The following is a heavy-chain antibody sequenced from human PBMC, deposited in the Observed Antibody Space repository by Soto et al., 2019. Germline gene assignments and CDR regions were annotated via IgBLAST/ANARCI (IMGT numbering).Heavy chain of an antibody. CDR1: GFTFSDYT. CDR2: ILSDHKT. Sequence: EVQLLESGGGLVQPGGSLTLSCAASGFTFSDYTMSWVRQDPGKVLECISVILSDHKTYYAGSVRGRFTISRDNSKNTLYLEMNSLRAEDTAVYYCARRTEGYFGYWGQGALVTVSS. CDR3: ARRTEGYFGY. V-gene: IGHV3-23*03. J-gene: IGHJ4*02.